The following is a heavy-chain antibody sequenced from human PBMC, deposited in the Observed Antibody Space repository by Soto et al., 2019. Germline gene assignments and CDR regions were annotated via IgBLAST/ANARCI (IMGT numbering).Heavy chain of an antibody. D-gene: IGHD2-15*01. CDR3: ARDISPPGRYDNRFDP. CDR2: IFYTGST. J-gene: IGHJ5*02. Sequence: SETLSLTCTVSGDSVTSDSHYWSWLRQPPGMGLEWIGYIFYTGSTKYNPSLKSRVTISLDTSRSQFSLKLSSMSAADTAVYFCARDISPPGRYDNRFDPWGQGILVTVSS. V-gene: IGHV4-61*01. CDR1: GDSVTSDSHY.